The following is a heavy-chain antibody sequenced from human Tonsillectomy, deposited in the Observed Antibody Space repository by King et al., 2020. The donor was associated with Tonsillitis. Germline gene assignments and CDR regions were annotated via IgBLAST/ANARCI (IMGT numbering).Heavy chain of an antibody. CDR3: ARRTYDYYWYFDL. CDR2: INPGDSDT. J-gene: IGHJ2*01. CDR1: GYSFATYW. V-gene: IGHV5-51*01. D-gene: IGHD5-12*01. Sequence: VQLVESGAEVKKPGESLKISCQTSGYSFATYWIAWVRQMPGKGLEWMGIINPGDSDTRYSPSFQGQVTISADKSISTAYLQWSSRKASATAMYYCARRTYDYYWYFDLWGRGTLVTVSS.